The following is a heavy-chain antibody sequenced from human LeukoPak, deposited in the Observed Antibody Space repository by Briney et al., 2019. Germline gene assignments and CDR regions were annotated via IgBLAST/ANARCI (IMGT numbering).Heavy chain of an antibody. D-gene: IGHD1-20*01. J-gene: IGHJ3*02. CDR2: IYYSGST. V-gene: IGHV4-39*07. CDR3: ARERLYNWNDGGGAFDI. Sequence: SETLSLTCTVSGGSISSSSYYWGWIRQPPGKGLEWIGSIYYSGSTYYNPSLKSRVTISVDTSKNQFSLKLSSVTAADTAVYYCARERLYNWNDGGGAFDIWGQGTMVTVSS. CDR1: GGSISSSSYY.